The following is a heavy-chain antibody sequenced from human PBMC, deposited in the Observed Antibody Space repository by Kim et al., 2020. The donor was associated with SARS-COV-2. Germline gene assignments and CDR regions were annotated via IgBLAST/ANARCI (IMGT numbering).Heavy chain of an antibody. Sequence: GGSLRLSCAASGFTFSSYAMSWVRQAPGKGLEWVSAISGSGGSTYYADSVKGRFTISRDNSKNTLYLQMNSLRAEDTAVYYCAKDPLNYYDSSGYYSYWGQGTLVTVSS. J-gene: IGHJ4*02. CDR2: ISGSGGST. CDR3: AKDPLNYYDSSGYYSY. V-gene: IGHV3-23*01. D-gene: IGHD3-22*01. CDR1: GFTFSSYA.